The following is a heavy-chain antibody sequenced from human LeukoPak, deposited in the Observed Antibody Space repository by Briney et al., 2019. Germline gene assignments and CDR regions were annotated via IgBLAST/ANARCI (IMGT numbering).Heavy chain of an antibody. V-gene: IGHV3-11*03. J-gene: IGHJ5*02. D-gene: IGHD2-8*01. CDR3: ARNDIVLMAFDP. CDR1: GFTFSDYN. Sequence: PGGSLRLSCAASGFTFSDYNMRWIRQAPGKGLEWVSSISSSSSYIYYADSVKGRFTISRDNAKNSLYLQMNSLRAEDTAVYYCARNDIVLMAFDPWGQGTLVTVSS. CDR2: ISSSSSYI.